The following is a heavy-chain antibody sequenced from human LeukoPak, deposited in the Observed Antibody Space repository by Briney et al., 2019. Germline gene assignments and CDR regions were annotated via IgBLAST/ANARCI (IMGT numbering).Heavy chain of an antibody. D-gene: IGHD5-18*01. CDR2: IYYSGST. J-gene: IGHJ4*02. Sequence: SQTLSLTCTVSGGSISSSSYYWGWIRQPPGKGLEWIGSIYYSGSTYYNPSLKSRVTISVDTSKNQFSLKLSSVTAADTAVYYCARHKGYSYGPRFYFDYWGQGTLVTVSS. CDR3: ARHKGYSYGPRFYFDY. V-gene: IGHV4-39*01. CDR1: GGSISSSSYY.